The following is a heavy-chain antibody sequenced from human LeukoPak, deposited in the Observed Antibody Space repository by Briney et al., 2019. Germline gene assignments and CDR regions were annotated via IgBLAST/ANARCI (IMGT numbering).Heavy chain of an antibody. CDR2: IYTSGST. D-gene: IGHD3-3*01. Sequence: PSQTLSLTCTVSGGSISSGSYYWSWIRQPAGKGLEWIGRIYTSGSTNYNPSLKSRVTISVDTSKNQSSLKLSSVTAADTAVYYCAREPPHYDFWSGYELDYWGQGTLVTVSS. CDR3: AREPPHYDFWSGYELDY. J-gene: IGHJ4*02. CDR1: GGSISSGSYY. V-gene: IGHV4-61*02.